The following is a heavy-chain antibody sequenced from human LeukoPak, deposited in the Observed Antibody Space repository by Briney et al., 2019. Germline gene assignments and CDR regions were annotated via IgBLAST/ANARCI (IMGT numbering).Heavy chain of an antibody. D-gene: IGHD6-19*01. Sequence: GASVKVSCKASGYTFTGYYMHWVRQAPGQGLEWMGWINPNSGGTNYAQKFQGRVTMTRDTSISTAYMELRSLRSDDTAVYYCARESKQWLVGTYFDYWGQGTLVTVSS. V-gene: IGHV1-2*02. CDR3: ARESKQWLVGTYFDY. CDR1: GYTFTGYY. J-gene: IGHJ4*02. CDR2: INPNSGGT.